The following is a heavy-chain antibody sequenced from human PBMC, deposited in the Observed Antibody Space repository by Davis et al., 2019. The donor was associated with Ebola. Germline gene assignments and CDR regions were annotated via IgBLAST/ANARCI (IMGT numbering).Heavy chain of an antibody. J-gene: IGHJ4*02. CDR2: IRFDGNK. V-gene: IGHV3-30*02. CDR3: AKEGMDFEY. CDR1: GFTLSAYV. Sequence: GESLKISCAASGFTLSAYVMHWVRQAPGKGLEWVAFIRFDGNKYYGDSVKGRFTISRDNSKNTLYLQMNSLRAEDTAVYYCAKEGMDFEYWGQGTLVTVSS. D-gene: IGHD3-10*01.